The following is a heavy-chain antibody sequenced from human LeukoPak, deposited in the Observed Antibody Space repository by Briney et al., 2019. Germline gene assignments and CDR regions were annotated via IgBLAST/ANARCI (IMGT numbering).Heavy chain of an antibody. CDR2: ITHSGSI. CDR3: ARCPLDYYDSSGYYYSGYMDV. Sequence: SETLSLTCAVYGGSFSGYYWSWIRQPPGKGLEWIGEITHSGSIKYNPPLKSRVTISVDTSKNQFSLKLSSVTAADTAVYYCARCPLDYYDSSGYYYSGYMDVWGKGTTVTVSS. J-gene: IGHJ6*03. CDR1: GGSFSGYY. V-gene: IGHV4-34*01. D-gene: IGHD3-22*01.